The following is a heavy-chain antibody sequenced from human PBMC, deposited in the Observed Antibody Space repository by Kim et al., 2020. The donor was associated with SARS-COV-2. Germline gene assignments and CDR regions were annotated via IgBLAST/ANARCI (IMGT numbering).Heavy chain of an antibody. D-gene: IGHD3-9*01. Sequence: ADSVRGQFTTSRDKSKRTLSLQMNSVRAEDTAVYYCAKDMTAHDILTGYDYWGQGTLVTVSS. J-gene: IGHJ4*02. CDR3: AKDMTAHDILTGYDY. V-gene: IGHV3-23*01.